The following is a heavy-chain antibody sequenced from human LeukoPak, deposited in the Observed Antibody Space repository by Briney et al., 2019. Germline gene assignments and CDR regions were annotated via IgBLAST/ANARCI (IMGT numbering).Heavy chain of an antibody. Sequence: SETLSLTCTVSGGSISSSSYYWGWIRQPPGKGLEWIGSIYYSGSTYYNPSLKSRVTISVDTSKNQFSLKLSSVTAADTAVYYCATEGVLTAMVSQWGQGTLVTVSS. CDR1: GGSISSSSYY. V-gene: IGHV4-39*02. J-gene: IGHJ4*02. CDR2: IYYSGST. D-gene: IGHD5-18*01. CDR3: ATEGVLTAMVSQ.